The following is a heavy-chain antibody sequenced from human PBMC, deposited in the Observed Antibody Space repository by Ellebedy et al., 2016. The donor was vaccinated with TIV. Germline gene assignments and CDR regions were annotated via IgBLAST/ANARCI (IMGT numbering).Heavy chain of an antibody. CDR1: GGSISSYY. D-gene: IGHD3-3*01. V-gene: IGHV4-59*08. CDR2: IYYSGST. J-gene: IGHJ3*02. Sequence: MPSETLSLTCTVSGGSISSYYWSWIRQPPGKGLEWIGYIYYSGSTNYNPSLKSRVTISVDTSKNQFSLKLSSVTAADTAVYYCARHTTFPLWSYYDFWSGYSRYDAFDIWGQGTMVTVSS. CDR3: ARHTTFPLWSYYDFWSGYSRYDAFDI.